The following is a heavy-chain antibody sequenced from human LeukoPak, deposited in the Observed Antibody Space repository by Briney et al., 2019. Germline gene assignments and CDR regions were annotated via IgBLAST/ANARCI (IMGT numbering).Heavy chain of an antibody. J-gene: IGHJ4*02. CDR3: AKDLMRYYYGSGSPDY. CDR2: ISRSGSTK. V-gene: IGHV3-11*04. CDR1: GFTFSDYN. Sequence: GGSLRLSCAASGFTFSDYNMRWIRQAPGKGLEWVSSISRSGSTKYYADSVKGRFTISRDNAKNSLFLQMSSLRAEDTAVYYCAKDLMRYYYGSGSPDYWGQGTLVTVSS. D-gene: IGHD3-10*01.